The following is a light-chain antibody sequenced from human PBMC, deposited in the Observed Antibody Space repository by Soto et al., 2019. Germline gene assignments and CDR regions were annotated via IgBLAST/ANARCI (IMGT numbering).Light chain of an antibody. CDR1: QSVSRSY. V-gene: IGKV3-20*01. CDR3: QQYGSSPYT. J-gene: IGKJ2*01. CDR2: IAS. Sequence: EVVLTQSPGTLSLSPGERATLSCWASQSVSRSYLAWYQQKPGQAPRLLIYIASSRATGIPDRFSGSGSGTDFTLTISRLEPDDFAMYFCQQYGSSPYTFGQGTKLELK.